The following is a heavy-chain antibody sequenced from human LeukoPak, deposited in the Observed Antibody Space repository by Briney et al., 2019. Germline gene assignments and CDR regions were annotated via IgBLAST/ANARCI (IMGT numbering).Heavy chain of an antibody. D-gene: IGHD3-16*01. Sequence: GGSLRLSRAASGFTFSDYYMSWIRQAPGKGLEWVSYISSSSSYTNYADSVKGRFTICRDNAKNSLYLQMNSLRAEDTAVYYCARDSAQLRYGMDVWGKGTTVTVSS. CDR2: ISSSSSYT. CDR1: GFTFSDYY. V-gene: IGHV3-11*06. J-gene: IGHJ6*04. CDR3: ARDSAQLRYGMDV.